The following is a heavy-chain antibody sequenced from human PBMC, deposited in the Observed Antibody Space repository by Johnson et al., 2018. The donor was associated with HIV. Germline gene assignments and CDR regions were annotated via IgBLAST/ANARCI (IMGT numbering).Heavy chain of an antibody. CDR1: GFTFSSYA. Sequence: VQLVESGGGLVQPGGSLRLSCAASGFTFSSYAINWVRQAPGKGLEYVSGITGNGGSTYYANYVKGRFTISRDNSKNTLYLQMGSLRAEDMAVYYCARDPLENDYIWGQGAFDIWGQGTMVTVSS. CDR3: ARDPLENDYIWGQGAFDI. J-gene: IGHJ3*02. V-gene: IGHV3-64*01. D-gene: IGHD3-16*01. CDR2: ITGNGGST.